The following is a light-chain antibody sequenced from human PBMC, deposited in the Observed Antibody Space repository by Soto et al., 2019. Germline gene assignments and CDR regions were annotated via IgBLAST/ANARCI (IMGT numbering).Light chain of an antibody. Sequence: DVQMTPSPSTLSASVGDRVTITCRASQSIDIWLAWYQQKPGKAPNLLIYKASTLETGVPSRFTGSGSGTEFTLTISSLQPDDFATYYCQQYNTFSTFGQGTKVEMK. J-gene: IGKJ1*01. CDR3: QQYNTFST. CDR1: QSIDIW. V-gene: IGKV1-5*03. CDR2: KAS.